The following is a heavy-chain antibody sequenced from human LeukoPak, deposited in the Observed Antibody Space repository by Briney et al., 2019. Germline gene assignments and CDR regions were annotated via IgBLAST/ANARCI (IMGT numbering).Heavy chain of an antibody. CDR1: GFTFSNYG. V-gene: IGHV3-33*01. CDR2: IWYDGSKK. J-gene: IGHJ4*02. D-gene: IGHD5-24*01. CDR3: ARGDPTGGNYHTLDY. Sequence: GRSLTLSCAASGFTFSNYGMQWVRQAPGQGLEWVAVIWYDGSKKYYADSVKGRFIISRDDSKNTLYLQMNSLRAEDTALYYCARGDPTGGNYHTLDYWGQGTLVTVPS.